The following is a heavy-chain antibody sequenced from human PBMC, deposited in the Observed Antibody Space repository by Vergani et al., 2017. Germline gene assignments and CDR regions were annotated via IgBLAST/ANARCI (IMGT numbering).Heavy chain of an antibody. CDR1: GGTFSSYA. CDR2: IIPIFGTA. J-gene: IGHJ4*02. CDR3: ARVPTRIVGATTPFDY. V-gene: IGHV1-69*06. Sequence: QVQLVQSGAEVKKPGSSVKVSCKASGGTFSSYAISWVRQAPGQGLEWMGGIIPIFGTANYAQKFQGRVTITADKSTSTAYMELSSLRSEDTGVYYCARVPTRIVGATTPFDYWGQGTLVTVSS. D-gene: IGHD1-26*01.